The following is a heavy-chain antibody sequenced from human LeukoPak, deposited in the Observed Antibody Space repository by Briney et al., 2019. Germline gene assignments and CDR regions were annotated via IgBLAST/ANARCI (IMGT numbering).Heavy chain of an antibody. CDR3: AKADILALDGFDY. D-gene: IGHD5-12*01. V-gene: IGHV4-4*02. CDR2: IYHSGST. J-gene: IGHJ4*02. CDR1: GGSISSSNW. Sequence: SETLSLTCAVSGGSISSSNWWSWVRQPPGKGLEWVGEIYHSGSTNYNPSLKSRVTISVDKSKNQFSLKLSSVTAADTAVYYCAKADILALDGFDYWGQGTLVTVSS.